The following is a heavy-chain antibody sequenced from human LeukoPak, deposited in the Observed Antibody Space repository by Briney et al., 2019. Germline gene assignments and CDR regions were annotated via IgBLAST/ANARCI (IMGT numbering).Heavy chain of an antibody. D-gene: IGHD6-19*01. V-gene: IGHV4-34*01. CDR1: GGSFSGYY. J-gene: IGHJ4*02. Sequence: PSETLSLTCAVYGGSFSGYYWSWIRQPPGKGLEWIGEINHSGSTNYNPSLKSRVTISVDTSKNQFSLKLSSVTAADTAVYYCERFTTIAVAGTVFYFDYWGQGTLVTVSS. CDR3: ERFTTIAVAGTVFYFDY. CDR2: INHSGST.